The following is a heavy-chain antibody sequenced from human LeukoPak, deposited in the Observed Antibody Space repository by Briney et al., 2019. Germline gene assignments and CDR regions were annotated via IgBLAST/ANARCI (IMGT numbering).Heavy chain of an antibody. V-gene: IGHV1-18*01. Sequence: EASVKVSCKASGGTFSSYAISWVRQAPGQGLEWMGWISAYNGNTNYAQKLQGRVTMTTDTSTSTAYMELRSLRSDDTAVYYCAREDCSSTSCPGDFDYWGQGTLVTVSS. CDR3: AREDCSSTSCPGDFDY. CDR1: GGTFSSYA. CDR2: ISAYNGNT. J-gene: IGHJ4*02. D-gene: IGHD2-2*01.